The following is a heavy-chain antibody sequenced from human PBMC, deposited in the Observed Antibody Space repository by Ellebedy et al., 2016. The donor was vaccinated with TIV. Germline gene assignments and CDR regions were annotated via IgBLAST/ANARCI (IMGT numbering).Heavy chain of an antibody. CDR2: INQHGSEK. CDR1: GFTFSSSW. J-gene: IGHJ4*02. CDR3: ARGDGSKEGGNFDY. Sequence: GESLKISCAASGFTFSSSWMSWVRQAPGKGLEWVANINQHGSEKYYVDSVRGRFTISRDNARNSLSLQMNSLRAEDTAVYYCARGDGSKEGGNFDYWGQGTLVTVSS. V-gene: IGHV3-7*01.